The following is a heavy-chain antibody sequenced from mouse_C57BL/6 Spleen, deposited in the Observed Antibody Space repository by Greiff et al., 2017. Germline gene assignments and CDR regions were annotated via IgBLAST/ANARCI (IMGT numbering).Heavy chain of an antibody. CDR2: ISSGGSYT. D-gene: IGHD2-5*01. V-gene: IGHV5-6*01. CDR3: ARHEDDYSNQSWFAY. CDR1: GFTFSNYG. J-gene: IGHJ3*01. Sequence: EVQRVESGGDLVKPGGSLKLSCAASGFTFSNYGMSWVRQTPDKRLEWVATISSGGSYTYYPDSVTGRFTISRDNAKNTLYRQMSSLKSEDTAMYYCARHEDDYSNQSWFAYWGQGTLVTVAA.